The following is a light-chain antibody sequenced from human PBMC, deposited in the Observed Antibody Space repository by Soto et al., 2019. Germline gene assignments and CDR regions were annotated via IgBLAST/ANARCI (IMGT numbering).Light chain of an antibody. J-gene: IGLJ2*01. CDR2: DVS. Sequence: QSALTQPASVSGSPGQSITISCTGTSSDVGGYNYVSWYQRHPGKAPKLMIYDVSNRPSGVSNRFSGSKSGNTASLSISGLQAEDEADYYCSSYTSSITLVFGGGTKVTVL. CDR3: SSYTSSITLV. CDR1: SSDVGGYNY. V-gene: IGLV2-14*03.